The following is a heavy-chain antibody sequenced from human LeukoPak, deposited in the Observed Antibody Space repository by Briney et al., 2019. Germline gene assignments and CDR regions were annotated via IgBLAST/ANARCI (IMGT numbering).Heavy chain of an antibody. Sequence: SETLSLTCTVSGGSISNYYWSWIRQPAGKGLEWIGRIYSSGSTNYNPSLKSRVTMSVDTSKNQFSLKLSSVTAADTAAYYCARMDDQDYYGMDVWGQGTTVTVSS. J-gene: IGHJ6*02. CDR3: ARMDDQDYYGMDV. D-gene: IGHD2-2*03. CDR1: GGSISNYY. V-gene: IGHV4-4*07. CDR2: IYSSGST.